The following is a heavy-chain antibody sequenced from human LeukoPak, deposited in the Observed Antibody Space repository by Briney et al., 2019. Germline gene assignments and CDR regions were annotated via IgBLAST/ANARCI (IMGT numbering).Heavy chain of an antibody. CDR1: GFTFSSYW. J-gene: IGHJ1*01. Sequence: GGSLRLSCAASGFTFSSYWMSWVRLAPGKGLEWVANIKQDGSEKYYVDSVRGRFSISRDNSKNSLYLQMNSLRADDTAVYYCARVITVYNVYEEVAEYFQYWGQGTLVTVSS. CDR2: IKQDGSEK. CDR3: ARVITVYNVYEEVAEYFQY. V-gene: IGHV3-7*01. D-gene: IGHD5/OR15-5a*01.